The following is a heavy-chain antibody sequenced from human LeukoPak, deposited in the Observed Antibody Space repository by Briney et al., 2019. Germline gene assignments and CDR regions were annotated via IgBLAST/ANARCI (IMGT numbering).Heavy chain of an antibody. J-gene: IGHJ3*02. CDR3: ASPLDYGGNSLFLMAFDI. CDR1: GGSISSSSYY. CDR2: IYYSGST. Sequence: SETLSLTCTVSGGSISSSSYYWGWIRQPPWKGLEWIGSIYYSGSTYYNPSLKSRVTISVDTSKNQFSLKLSSVTAADTAVYYCASPLDYGGNSLFLMAFDIWGQGTMVTVSS. V-gene: IGHV4-39*01. D-gene: IGHD4-23*01.